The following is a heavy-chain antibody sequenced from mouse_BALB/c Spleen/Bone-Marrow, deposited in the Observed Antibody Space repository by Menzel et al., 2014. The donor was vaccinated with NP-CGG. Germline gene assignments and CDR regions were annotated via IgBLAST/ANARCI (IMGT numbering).Heavy chain of an antibody. CDR3: VRGVNYRFDY. D-gene: IGHD2-1*01. J-gene: IGHJ2*01. Sequence: VQGVESGPELVKPGASVKISCKASGYAFSSSWMNWVKQRPGQGLEWIGRIYPGDGDINYNGNFKGKATLTADKSSSTAYMQLSGLTSVDSAXYXCVRGVNYRFDYWGQGTPLTVSS. CDR2: IYPGDGDI. V-gene: IGHV1-82*01. CDR1: GYAFSSSW.